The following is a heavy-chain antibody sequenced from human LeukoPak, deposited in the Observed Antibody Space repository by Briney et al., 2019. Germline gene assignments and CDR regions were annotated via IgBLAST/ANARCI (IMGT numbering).Heavy chain of an antibody. CDR1: GGSISSDDYY. D-gene: IGHD3-3*01. V-gene: IGHV4-30-4*01. Sequence: SQTLSLTCTVSGGSISSDDYYWSWIRQPPGKGLEWIGYIYYSGSTDYNPSLESRVTISVDTSKNQFSLRLSSVTAADTAVYYCARARVVTNPNSYWYFDLWGRGTLVTVSS. CDR3: ARARVVTNPNSYWYFDL. J-gene: IGHJ2*01. CDR2: IYYSGST.